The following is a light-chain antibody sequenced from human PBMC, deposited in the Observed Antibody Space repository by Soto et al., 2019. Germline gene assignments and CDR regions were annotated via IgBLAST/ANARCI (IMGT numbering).Light chain of an antibody. Sequence: DIQMSQSPSSLSTSVGDRVTITCRASQGIGDALGWYQQKPGKAPKRLIYAASTLQSGVPSRFSGSGSGTEFTLTISSLQPDDFATYYCLQHNEFWWTFGQGTKVEIK. CDR3: LQHNEFWWT. J-gene: IGKJ1*01. CDR1: QGIGDA. CDR2: AAS. V-gene: IGKV1-17*01.